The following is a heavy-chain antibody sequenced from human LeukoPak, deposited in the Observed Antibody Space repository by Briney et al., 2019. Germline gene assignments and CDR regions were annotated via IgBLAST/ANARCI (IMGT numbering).Heavy chain of an antibody. V-gene: IGHV3-53*01. CDR3: ASRHCSGGDCYFAGADPFDH. J-gene: IGHJ4*02. Sequence: GGSLRLSCAASGFTVSSTYMSWVRQSPGKGLEWVPVVYKDGKMFYIDSVKGRFAISRDTSKNTVYLQMNNLRAEDTAVYYCASRHCSGGDCYFAGADPFDHWGQGTLVTVSS. CDR2: VYKDGKM. CDR1: GFTVSSTY. D-gene: IGHD2-21*01.